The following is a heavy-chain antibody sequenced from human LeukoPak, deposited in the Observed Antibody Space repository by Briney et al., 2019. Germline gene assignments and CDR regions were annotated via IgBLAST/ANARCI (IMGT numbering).Heavy chain of an antibody. CDR1: GFTFSTYA. CDR3: AKVYGDYFDY. Sequence: GGSLRLSCAASGFTFSTYAMSWVRQAPGKGLEWVSLIGGSDGRTRYADSVRGRFTISRDNSKNTLYLQMNSLRAEDTAVYYCAKVYGDYFDYWGQGTLVTVSS. J-gene: IGHJ4*02. CDR2: IGGSDGRT. D-gene: IGHD4-17*01. V-gene: IGHV3-23*01.